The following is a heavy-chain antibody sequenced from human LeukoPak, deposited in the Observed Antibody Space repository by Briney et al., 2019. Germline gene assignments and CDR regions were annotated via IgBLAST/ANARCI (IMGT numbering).Heavy chain of an antibody. CDR2: IYYSGST. D-gene: IGHD3-10*01. CDR1: GGSISSSSYY. CDR3: ARCYYGSGSSFDY. V-gene: IGHV4-39*01. J-gene: IGHJ4*02. Sequence: SETLSLTCTVSGGSISSSSYYWGWIRQPPGKGLEWIGRIYYSGSTYYNPSLKSRVTISVDTSKNQFSLKLSSVTAADTAVYYCARCYYGSGSSFDYWGQGTLVTVSS.